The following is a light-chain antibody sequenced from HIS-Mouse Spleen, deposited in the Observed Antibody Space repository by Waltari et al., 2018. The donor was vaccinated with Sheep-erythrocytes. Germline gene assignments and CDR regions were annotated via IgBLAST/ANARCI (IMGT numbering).Light chain of an antibody. CDR3: SSYAGSNNYV. J-gene: IGLJ1*01. V-gene: IGLV2-8*01. CDR2: EVS. Sequence: CTGTSSDVGGYNYVSWYQQHPGKAPKLMIYEVSKRPSGVPDRFSGSKSGNTASLTVSGLQAEDEADYYCSSYAGSNNYVFGTGTKVTVL. CDR1: SSDVGGYNY.